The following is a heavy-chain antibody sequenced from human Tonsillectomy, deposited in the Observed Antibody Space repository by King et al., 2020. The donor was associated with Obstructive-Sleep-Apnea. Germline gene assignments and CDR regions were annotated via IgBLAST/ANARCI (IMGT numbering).Heavy chain of an antibody. CDR1: DGSFSSSY. V-gene: IGHV4-34*01. CDR3: ARVEEGGSIRGYGMDV. D-gene: IGHD2-2*01. J-gene: IGHJ6*02. CDR2: INPSGSS. Sequence: VQLQQWGAGLLKPSETLSLTCAVYDGSFSSSYWSWIRQPPGKGLEWVGEINPSGSSNCNPSLKSRVTISVDTSKNQFSLKLSSVTAADTAVYYCARVEEGGSIRGYGMDVWGQGTTVTVSS.